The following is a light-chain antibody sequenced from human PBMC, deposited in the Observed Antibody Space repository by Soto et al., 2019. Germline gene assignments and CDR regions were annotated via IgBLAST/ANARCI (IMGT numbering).Light chain of an antibody. Sequence: EIVLTQSPGTLSLSPGERGTLSCRASQSISSSYVAWYQQKPGQAPRLLIFGASYRATGIPDRFSGSGSGTDFTLTISRLEPEDFAVYYCQQYGSSLFTFGQGTELQIK. J-gene: IGKJ2*01. CDR3: QQYGSSLFT. V-gene: IGKV3-20*01. CDR1: QSISSSY. CDR2: GAS.